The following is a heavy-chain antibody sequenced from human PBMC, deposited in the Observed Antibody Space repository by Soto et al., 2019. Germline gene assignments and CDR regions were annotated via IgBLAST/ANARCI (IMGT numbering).Heavy chain of an antibody. Sequence: QVHLVQSGAEVKKPGASVKVSCKGSGYGFTTYGITWVRQAPGQGLEWMAWISAHNGNTNYAQKLQGRVTVTRDTSTNTAYMELRSLSSDSTAVYYCARGRYGDSWGQGALVTVSS. CDR1: GYGFTTYG. CDR3: ARGRYGDS. CDR2: ISAHNGNT. D-gene: IGHD1-1*01. J-gene: IGHJ4*02. V-gene: IGHV1-18*01.